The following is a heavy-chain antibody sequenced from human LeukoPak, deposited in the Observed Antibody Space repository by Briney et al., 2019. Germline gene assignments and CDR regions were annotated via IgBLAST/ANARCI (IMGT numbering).Heavy chain of an antibody. CDR1: GGSISSYY. Sequence: PSETLSLTCTVSGGSISSYYWSWIRQPAGKGLEWIGRVYTSGSTNYNPSLESRVTMSVDTSKNQFSLKLSSVTAADTAVYYCARGLGMRKDIVVVPAATDGLDIWGQGTMVTVSS. CDR2: VYTSGST. D-gene: IGHD2-2*01. CDR3: ARGLGMRKDIVVVPAATDGLDI. V-gene: IGHV4-4*07. J-gene: IGHJ3*02.